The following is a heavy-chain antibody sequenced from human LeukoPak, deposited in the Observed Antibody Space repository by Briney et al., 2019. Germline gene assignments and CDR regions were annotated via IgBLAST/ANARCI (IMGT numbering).Heavy chain of an antibody. CDR1: GFTFSSYA. CDR2: ISYDGSNK. D-gene: IGHD1-1*01. V-gene: IGHV3-30-3*01. Sequence: GGSLRLSCAASGFTFSSYAMHWVRQAPGKGLEWVAVISYDGSNKYYADSVKGRFTISRDNSKNTLYLQMNSLRAEDTAVYFCARVWRRSWNPPPGMDVWGQGTTVTVSS. CDR3: ARVWRRSWNPPPGMDV. J-gene: IGHJ6*02.